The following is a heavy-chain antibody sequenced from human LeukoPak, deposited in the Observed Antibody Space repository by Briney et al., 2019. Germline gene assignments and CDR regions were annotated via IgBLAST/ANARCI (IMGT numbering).Heavy chain of an antibody. CDR3: AKSRLIDSSGSR. J-gene: IGHJ4*02. Sequence: SETLSLTCNVSGGSISGYHWSWIRQPPGKGLEWLGYIYYSGSSNYNPSLKSRVTISADTSKNQFSLKLSSVTAADTAVYYCAKSRLIDSSGSRWGQGTLVTVSS. V-gene: IGHV4-59*12. D-gene: IGHD3-22*01. CDR1: GGSISGYH. CDR2: IYYSGSS.